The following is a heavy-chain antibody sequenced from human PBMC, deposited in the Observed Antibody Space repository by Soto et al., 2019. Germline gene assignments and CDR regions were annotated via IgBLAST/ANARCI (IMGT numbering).Heavy chain of an antibody. D-gene: IGHD5-12*01. V-gene: IGHV3-33*02. CDR2: IYYDGSNR. J-gene: IGHJ4*02. CDR3: ATATGGYGPIDY. CDR1: GFIFSVYG. Sequence: GGSLRLSCAASGFIFSVYGMHWVRQAPGKGLEWVAIIYYDGSNRYYADSAKGRFTISRDNSKNTLFLQMNSLRDEDTAVYYCATATGGYGPIDYWGQGTLVTVSS.